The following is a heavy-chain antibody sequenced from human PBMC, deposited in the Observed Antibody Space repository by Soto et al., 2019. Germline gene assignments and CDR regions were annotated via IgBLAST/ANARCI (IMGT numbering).Heavy chain of an antibody. CDR3: ARVESSRWYRLDKIDY. CDR1: GGSFSGYY. CDR2: INHSGST. Sequence: QVQLQQWGAGLLKPSETLSLTCAVYGGSFSGYYWSWIRQPPGKGLEWIGEINHSGSTNYNPSLKSRVTISVDTSKHRVSLKLSSVTAADTAVYYCARVESSRWYRLDKIDYWGQGTLVTVSS. D-gene: IGHD6-13*01. J-gene: IGHJ4*02. V-gene: IGHV4-34*01.